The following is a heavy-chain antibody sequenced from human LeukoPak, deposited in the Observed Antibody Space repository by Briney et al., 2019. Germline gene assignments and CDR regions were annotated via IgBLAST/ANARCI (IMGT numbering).Heavy chain of an antibody. Sequence: PSETLSLTYTVSGGSTSSYYWSRSRQPPGKGLEWIGYIYYSGSTNYNPSLKSRVTISVDTSKNQFSLKLSSVTAADTAVYYCARGAPAVVAAAILDVPDRGTTATVSS. CDR1: GGSTSSYY. D-gene: IGHD2-15*01. V-gene: IGHV4-59*01. CDR3: ARGAPAVVAAAILDV. J-gene: IGHJ6*04. CDR2: IYYSGST.